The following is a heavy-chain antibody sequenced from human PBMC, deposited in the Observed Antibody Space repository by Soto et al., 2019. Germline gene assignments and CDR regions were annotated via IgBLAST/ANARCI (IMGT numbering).Heavy chain of an antibody. CDR2: IYHSVST. CDR1: GGSISSSNW. J-gene: IGHJ1*01. Sequence: QVRLQESGPGLVKPSGTLSLTCAVSGGSISSSNWWSWVRQPPGKGLEWIGEIYHSVSTNYNPSPQKRVTISVDKSKNQFSLKLSSVTAADTAVYYCAYIAAAGEYFHHWGQGTLVTVSS. CDR3: AYIAAAGEYFHH. D-gene: IGHD6-13*01. V-gene: IGHV4-4*02.